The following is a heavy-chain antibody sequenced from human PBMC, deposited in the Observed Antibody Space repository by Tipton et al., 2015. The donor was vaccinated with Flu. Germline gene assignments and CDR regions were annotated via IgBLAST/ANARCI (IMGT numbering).Heavy chain of an antibody. CDR1: GGSFSDTNYY. CDR3: ARLSYYDVDLKNYYFDY. D-gene: IGHD3-10*02. Sequence: TLSLTCTVSGGSFSDTNYYWGWIRQPPGKGLEWIGSIHYSGLTYYKSSLKSRVTISVDTSRSQFSLKLRSVTAADTAVYYCARLSYYDVDLKNYYFDYWGQGTLVTVSS. J-gene: IGHJ4*02. V-gene: IGHV4-39*01. CDR2: IHYSGLT.